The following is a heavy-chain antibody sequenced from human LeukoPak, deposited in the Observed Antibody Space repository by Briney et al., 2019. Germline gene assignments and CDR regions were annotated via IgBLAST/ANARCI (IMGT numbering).Heavy chain of an antibody. Sequence: SETLSLTCTVSGGSISSSSYYWGWIRQPAGKGLEWIGRIYTSGSTNYNPSLKSRVTMSVDTSKNQFSLKLSSVTAADTAVYYCARMVPAAKGFDYWGQGTLVTVSS. D-gene: IGHD2-2*01. J-gene: IGHJ4*02. CDR1: GGSISSSSYY. CDR2: IYTSGST. CDR3: ARMVPAAKGFDY. V-gene: IGHV4-61*02.